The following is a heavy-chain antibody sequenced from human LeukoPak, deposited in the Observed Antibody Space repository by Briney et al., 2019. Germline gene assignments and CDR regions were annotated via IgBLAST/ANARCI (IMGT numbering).Heavy chain of an antibody. D-gene: IGHD3-22*01. CDR2: INSDGINT. V-gene: IGHV3-74*01. Sequence: GESLTLSCAASGFTFSSYSMSWGRQAPGKGLVGVSRINSDGINTSYADSVKGRLPISRDNAKNTLNLQINSLRAEDTAVYYCARDLGPYYDTSDNWFDPWGQSTLVTVSS. J-gene: IGHJ5*02. CDR3: ARDLGPYYDTSDNWFDP. CDR1: GFTFSSYS.